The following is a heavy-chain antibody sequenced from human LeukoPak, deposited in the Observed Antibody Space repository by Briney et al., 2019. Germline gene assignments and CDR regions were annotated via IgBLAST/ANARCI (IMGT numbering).Heavy chain of an antibody. J-gene: IGHJ4*02. CDR3: ASYQQWLVKGTFDY. Sequence: SVKVSCKASGGTFSSYAISWVGQAPGQGLEWMGGIIPIFGTANYAQKFQGRVTITADESTSTAYMELSSLRSEDTAVYYCASYQQWLVKGTFDYWGQGTLVTVSS. CDR1: GGTFSSYA. CDR2: IIPIFGTA. D-gene: IGHD6-19*01. V-gene: IGHV1-69*13.